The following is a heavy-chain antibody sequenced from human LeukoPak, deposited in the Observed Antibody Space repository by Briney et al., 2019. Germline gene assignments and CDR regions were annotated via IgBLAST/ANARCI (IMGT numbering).Heavy chain of an antibody. CDR3: AKAADYDILTGYLYYFDY. CDR1: GFTFSSYA. V-gene: IGHV3-23*01. Sequence: GGSLSLSCAASGFTFSSYAMSWCRQAPRKGRVWFTPTSGSGGSTYYADPVKGRFTISGDNSKNTLYLQMNSLRAEDTAVYYCAKAADYDILTGYLYYFDYWGQGTLVTVSS. CDR2: TSGSGGST. J-gene: IGHJ4*02. D-gene: IGHD3-9*01.